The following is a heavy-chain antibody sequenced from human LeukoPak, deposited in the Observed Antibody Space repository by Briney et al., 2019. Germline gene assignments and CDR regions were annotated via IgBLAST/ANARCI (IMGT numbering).Heavy chain of an antibody. D-gene: IGHD5-12*01. CDR1: GGSISSGGYY. Sequence: SQTLSLTCTVSGGSISSGGYYWSWIRQHPGKGLEWIGYIYYSGSTYYNPSLKSRVTISVDTSKNQFSLKLSSVTAADTAVYYCARDVTVATGILDPWGQGTLVTVSS. CDR3: ARDVTVATGILDP. CDR2: IYYSGST. J-gene: IGHJ5*02. V-gene: IGHV4-31*03.